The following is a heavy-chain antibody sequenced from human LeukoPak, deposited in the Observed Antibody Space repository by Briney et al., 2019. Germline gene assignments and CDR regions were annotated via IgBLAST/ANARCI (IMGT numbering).Heavy chain of an antibody. Sequence: GGSLRLSCAASGFTFSTSAMSWVRQAPGKGLEWVSVISGSGTTTYYADSVKGRFTISRDNSKDTLYLQMNSLRAEDTAVYYCARALSQQLIRYSQDWGQGTLVTVSS. V-gene: IGHV3-23*01. D-gene: IGHD1-1*01. J-gene: IGHJ1*01. CDR2: ISGSGTTT. CDR1: GFTFSTSA. CDR3: ARALSQQLIRYSQD.